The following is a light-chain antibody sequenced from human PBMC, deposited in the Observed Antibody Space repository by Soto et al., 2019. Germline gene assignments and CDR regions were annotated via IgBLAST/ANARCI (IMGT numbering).Light chain of an antibody. CDR2: RNS. V-gene: IGLV1-47*01. J-gene: IGLJ2*01. Sequence: QPVLTQPPSASATPGQSLTISCSGSSSSFERNFLYWYQRLPGMAPTLLIYRNSQRPSRVPDRFSGFKSGTSASLAITGLRSEDEADYYCAVWDDNLSHLVFGGGTKVTVL. CDR1: SSSFERNF. CDR3: AVWDDNLSHLV.